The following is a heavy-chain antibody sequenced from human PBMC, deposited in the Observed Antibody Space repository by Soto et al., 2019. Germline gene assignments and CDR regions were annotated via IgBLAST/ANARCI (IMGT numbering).Heavy chain of an antibody. V-gene: IGHV1-8*01. J-gene: IGHJ4*02. CDR3: ASPRGEGPYYYFDY. CDR1: GYTFTSYD. Sequence: QVQLVQSGAEVKKPGASVKVSCKSSGYTFTSYDINWVRQATGQGLEWMGWMNPNSGNTGYAQKFQGRVTMTRNTSISTAYMELSSLRSEDTAVYYCASPRGEGPYYYFDYWGQGTLVTVSS. D-gene: IGHD3-10*01. CDR2: MNPNSGNT.